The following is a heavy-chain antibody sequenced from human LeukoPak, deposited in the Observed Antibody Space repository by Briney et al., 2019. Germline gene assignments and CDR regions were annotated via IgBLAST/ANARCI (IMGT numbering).Heavy chain of an antibody. J-gene: IGHJ4*02. Sequence: ASVKVSCKASGGTFSSYAISWVRQAPGQGLEWMGGIIPIFGTANYAQKFQGRVTITADESTSTAYMELRSLRSDDTAVYYCARDREITIFGVVIIQLDYWGQGTLVTVSS. D-gene: IGHD3-3*01. CDR1: GGTFSSYA. CDR2: IIPIFGTA. CDR3: ARDREITIFGVVIIQLDY. V-gene: IGHV1-69*13.